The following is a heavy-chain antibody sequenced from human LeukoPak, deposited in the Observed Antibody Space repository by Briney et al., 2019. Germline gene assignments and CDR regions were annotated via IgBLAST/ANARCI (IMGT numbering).Heavy chain of an antibody. V-gene: IGHV1-69*06. CDR3: ARGQTYYYDSSAYVRHEFDAFDI. J-gene: IGHJ3*02. CDR2: IIPIFGTA. Sequence: SVKVSCKASGYTFTSYGISWVRQAPGQGLEWMGGIIPIFGTANYAQKFQGRVTITADKSTSTAYMELSSLRSEDTAVYYCARGQTYYYDSSAYVRHEFDAFDIWGQGTMVTVSS. D-gene: IGHD3-22*01. CDR1: GYTFTSYG.